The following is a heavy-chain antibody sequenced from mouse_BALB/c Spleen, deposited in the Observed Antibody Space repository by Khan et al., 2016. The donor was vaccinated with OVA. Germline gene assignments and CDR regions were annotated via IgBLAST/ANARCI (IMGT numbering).Heavy chain of an antibody. V-gene: IGHV3-2*02. J-gene: IGHJ2*01. Sequence: EVQLQESGPGLVKPSQSLSLTCTVTGYSITSGYGWNWIRQFPGNKLEWMGYISYSGSTNYNPSLKSRISITRDTSKNRFFQKLNSVTTGDTATYYCARTARIKYWGQGTTLTVST. CDR2: ISYSGST. CDR1: GYSITSGYG. CDR3: ARTARIKY. D-gene: IGHD1-2*01.